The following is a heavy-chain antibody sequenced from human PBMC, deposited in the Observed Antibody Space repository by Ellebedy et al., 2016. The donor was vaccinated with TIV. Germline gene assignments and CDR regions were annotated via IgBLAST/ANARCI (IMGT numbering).Heavy chain of an antibody. Sequence: MPSETLSLTCTVSGGSISSDDYYGSWIRQPPGKGLEWIGYIYYRGSTNYNPSLKSRVTISVDTSKNQFSLKLSSVTAADTAVYYCARHVQMEWLLSPVYGMDVWGQGTTVTVSS. CDR3: ARHVQMEWLLSPVYGMDV. J-gene: IGHJ6*02. D-gene: IGHD3-3*01. V-gene: IGHV4-30-4*01. CDR1: GGSISSDDYY. CDR2: IYYRGST.